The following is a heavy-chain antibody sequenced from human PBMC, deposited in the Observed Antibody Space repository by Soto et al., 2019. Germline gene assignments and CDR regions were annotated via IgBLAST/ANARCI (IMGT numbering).Heavy chain of an antibody. CDR1: GYTFTGYY. J-gene: IGHJ6*02. D-gene: IGHD2-2*02. Sequence: ASVKVSCKASGYTFTGYYMHWVRQAPGQGLEWMGWINPNSGGTNYAQKFQGWVTMTRDTSISTAYMELSRLRSDDTAVYYCARVGSGYQLLYFGGDSGMDVWGQGTTVTVSS. CDR2: INPNSGGT. V-gene: IGHV1-2*04. CDR3: ARVGSGYQLLYFGGDSGMDV.